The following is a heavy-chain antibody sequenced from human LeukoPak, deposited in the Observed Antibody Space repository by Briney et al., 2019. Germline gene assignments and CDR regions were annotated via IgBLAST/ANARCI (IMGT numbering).Heavy chain of an antibody. CDR3: ARLCGSGSYYKIDYLDY. CDR2: IYPGDSDT. D-gene: IGHD3-10*01. J-gene: IGHJ4*02. V-gene: IGHV5-51*01. Sequence: GESLKISCKGSGYTFTSYWIGGVRQMPGKGLEGMGIIYPGDSDTRYRPSFRGQVTIPADQSIATASLKWSSLKARDTAMISLARLCGSGSYYKIDYLDYWGQGTLVSVST. CDR1: GYTFTSYW.